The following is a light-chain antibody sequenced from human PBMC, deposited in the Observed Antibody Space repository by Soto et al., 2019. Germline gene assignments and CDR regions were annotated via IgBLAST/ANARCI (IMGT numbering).Light chain of an antibody. J-gene: IGKJ1*01. Sequence: EIVMTQSPATLSVSPGEWATLSCRASQSVRSNLAWYQQRPGQAPRLLIYGAASRATGIPERFSGRASGTDFTLTISRLEPEDFALYYCHQYGVSPWTFGRGTKVDI. CDR2: GAA. CDR3: HQYGVSPWT. V-gene: IGKV3-20*01. CDR1: QSVRSN.